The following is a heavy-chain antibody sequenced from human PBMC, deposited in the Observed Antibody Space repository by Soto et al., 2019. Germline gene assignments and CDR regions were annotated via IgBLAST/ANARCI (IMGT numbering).Heavy chain of an antibody. Sequence: GGSLRLSCGASGFTFSRYWMNWVRQAPGKGLEWVANINQDGGQTYYVDSVKGRFTISRNNAKNFLYLQMDSLRAEDTAVYYCASPPTNLDYDDDTWFDPWGRGTLVTVSS. CDR1: GFTFSRYW. CDR3: ASPPTNLDYDDDTWFDP. V-gene: IGHV3-7*01. D-gene: IGHD4-17*01. CDR2: INQDGGQT. J-gene: IGHJ5*02.